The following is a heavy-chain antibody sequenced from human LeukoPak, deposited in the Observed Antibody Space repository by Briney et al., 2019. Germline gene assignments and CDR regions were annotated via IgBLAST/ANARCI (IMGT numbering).Heavy chain of an antibody. D-gene: IGHD3-3*01. J-gene: IGHJ6*03. CDR1: GFIFSSYW. V-gene: IGHV3-7*01. CDR2: IKEDGSEK. CDR3: ARDLSGGQYYDFWSGYPLNYMDV. Sequence: GGSLRLSCAASGFIFSSYWMSWVRQAPGKGLEWVANIKEDGSEKYYVDSVKGRFTISRDNAKNSLYLQMNSLRAEDTAVYYCARDLSGGQYYDFWSGYPLNYMDVWGKGTTVTVSS.